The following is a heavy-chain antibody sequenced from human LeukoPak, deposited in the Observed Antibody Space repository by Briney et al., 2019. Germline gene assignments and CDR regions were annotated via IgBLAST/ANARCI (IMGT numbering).Heavy chain of an antibody. J-gene: IGHJ3*02. CDR3: ARRAFYYDSSGLQNDAFDI. V-gene: IGHV5-51*01. CDR1: GYSFTSYW. CDR2: IYPGDSDT. Sequence: GESLKISCKGSGYSFTSYWIGWVRQMPGKGLEWMGIIYPGDSDTRYSPSFQGQVTISADKSISTAYLQWSSLKASDTAMYYCARRAFYYDSSGLQNDAFDIWGQGTMVTVSS. D-gene: IGHD3-22*01.